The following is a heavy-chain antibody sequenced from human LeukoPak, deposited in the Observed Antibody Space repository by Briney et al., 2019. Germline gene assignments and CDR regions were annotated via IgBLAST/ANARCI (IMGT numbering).Heavy chain of an antibody. V-gene: IGHV3-23*01. CDR2: ISGSGGSGST. CDR3: ARETMIVVVWSPNPHWFDP. J-gene: IGHJ5*02. CDR1: GFTFSDYY. Sequence: GGSLRLSCAASGFTFSDYYMSWIRQAPGKGLEWVSGISGSGGSGSTYYADSVKGRFTISRDNSKNTLYLQMNSLRAEDTAVYYCARETMIVVVWSPNPHWFDPWGQGTLVTVSS. D-gene: IGHD3-22*01.